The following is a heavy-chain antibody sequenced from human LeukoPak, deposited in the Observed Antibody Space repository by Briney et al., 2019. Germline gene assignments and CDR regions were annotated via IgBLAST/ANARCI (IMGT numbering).Heavy chain of an antibody. CDR2: IWYDGSNK. V-gene: IGHV3-33*06. Sequence: GGSLRLSCAASGFTFSSYGMHWVRQAPGKGLEWVAVIWYDGSNKYLADSVKGRFTISRDNSKNTLYLQMNSLRAGDTAVYYCAKERAVAGTEIYYYYYGMDVWGQGTTVTVSS. CDR1: GFTFSSYG. J-gene: IGHJ6*02. D-gene: IGHD6-19*01. CDR3: AKERAVAGTEIYYYYYGMDV.